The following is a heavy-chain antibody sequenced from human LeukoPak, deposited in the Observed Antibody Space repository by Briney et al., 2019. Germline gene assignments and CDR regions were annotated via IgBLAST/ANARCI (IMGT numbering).Heavy chain of an antibody. D-gene: IGHD1-26*01. CDR3: AKDRGGYWELTFDY. Sequence: GGSLRLSCAASGFTFSSYAMSWVRQTPGKGLEWVSAISGSGGSKYYADSVKGRFTISRDNSKNTLYLQMNSLRAEDTAVYYCAKDRGGYWELTFDYWGQGTLVTVSS. CDR2: ISGSGGSK. V-gene: IGHV3-23*01. J-gene: IGHJ4*02. CDR1: GFTFSSYA.